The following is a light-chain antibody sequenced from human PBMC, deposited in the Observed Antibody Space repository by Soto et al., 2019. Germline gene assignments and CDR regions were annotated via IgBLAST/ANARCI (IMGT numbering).Light chain of an antibody. CDR2: NDV. J-gene: IGLJ3*02. V-gene: IGLV1-44*01. CDR3: AAWDDSVWV. CDR1: SSNIGTNT. Sequence: QSVLTQPPSASGTPGQGVTISCSGSSSNIGTNTVKWYQQVPGTAPKILIYNDVERPSGVPDRFSGSKAGTSASLAISVLQSEDEGDYYCAAWDDSVWVFGGGTKLTVL.